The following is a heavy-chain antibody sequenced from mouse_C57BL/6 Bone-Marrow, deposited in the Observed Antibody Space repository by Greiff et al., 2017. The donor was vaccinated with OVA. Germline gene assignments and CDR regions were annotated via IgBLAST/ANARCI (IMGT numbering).Heavy chain of an antibody. V-gene: IGHV5-6*01. CDR1: GFTFSSYG. CDR2: ISSGGSYT. J-gene: IGHJ2*01. CDR3: ARHGDYGSFFDY. Sequence: EVQLVESGGDLVKPGGSLKLSCAASGFTFSSYGMSWVRQTPDKRLEWVATISSGGSYTSYPDSVKGRFTISRDNAKKTLYLQMSSLKSEDTAMYYCARHGDYGSFFDYWGQGTTLTVSS. D-gene: IGHD1-1*01.